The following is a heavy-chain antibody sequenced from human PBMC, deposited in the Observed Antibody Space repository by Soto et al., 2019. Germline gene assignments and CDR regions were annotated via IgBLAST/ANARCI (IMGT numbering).Heavy chain of an antibody. Sequence: QVQLVQSGAEVKKPGASVKVSCKASGYTFTSYGISWVRQAPGQGPEWMGRISTYNGNTNYVQKLQGRVTMTTDTSTNTAYMELRSPRYDDAAVYYCARDPGYSTTWHQAFDIWGQGTMVTVSS. D-gene: IGHD6-13*01. V-gene: IGHV1-18*01. CDR3: ARDPGYSTTWHQAFDI. CDR2: ISTYNGNT. J-gene: IGHJ3*02. CDR1: GYTFTSYG.